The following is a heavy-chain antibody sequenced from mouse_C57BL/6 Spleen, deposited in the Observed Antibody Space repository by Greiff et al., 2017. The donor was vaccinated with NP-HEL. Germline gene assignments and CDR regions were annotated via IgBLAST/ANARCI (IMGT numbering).Heavy chain of an antibody. Sequence: QVQLQQSGPELVKPGASVKISCKASGYAFSSSWMNWVKQRPGKGLEWIGRIYPGDGDTNYNGKFKGKATLTADKSSSTAYMQLSSLTSEDSAVYFCARRDGYDQDAMDYWGQGTSVTVSS. CDR2: IYPGDGDT. CDR3: ARRDGYDQDAMDY. D-gene: IGHD2-2*01. CDR1: GYAFSSSW. J-gene: IGHJ4*01. V-gene: IGHV1-82*01.